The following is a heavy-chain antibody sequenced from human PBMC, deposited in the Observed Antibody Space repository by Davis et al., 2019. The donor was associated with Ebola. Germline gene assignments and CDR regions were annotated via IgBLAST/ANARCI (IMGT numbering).Heavy chain of an antibody. V-gene: IGHV1-69*13. Sequence: SVKVSCKASGGTFSSYAISWVRQAPGQGLEWMGGIIPIFGTANYAQKFQGRVTITADESTSTAYMELSSLRSEDTAVYYCAREGFPMGVVVTTGAFDIWGQGTMVTVSS. D-gene: IGHD3-22*01. CDR3: AREGFPMGVVVTTGAFDI. J-gene: IGHJ3*02. CDR2: IIPIFGTA. CDR1: GGTFSSYA.